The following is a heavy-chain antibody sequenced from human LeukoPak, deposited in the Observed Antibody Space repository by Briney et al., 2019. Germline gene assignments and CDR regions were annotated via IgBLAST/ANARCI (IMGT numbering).Heavy chain of an antibody. D-gene: IGHD2-15*01. Sequence: PGRSLRLSCAASGLAFSDYWMSWVRQAPGEGLGWVANIKPDGGHQNYVDSVKGPFTISRDNAKNSLYLQMNSLRAEDTAIYYYAGTFPSGGGGSCALWGQGTLVTVSS. CDR1: GLAFSDYW. CDR3: AGTFPSGGGGSCAL. V-gene: IGHV3-7*01. CDR2: IKPDGGHQ. J-gene: IGHJ4*02.